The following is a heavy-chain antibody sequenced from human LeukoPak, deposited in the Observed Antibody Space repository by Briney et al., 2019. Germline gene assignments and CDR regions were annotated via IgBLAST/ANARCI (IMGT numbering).Heavy chain of an antibody. J-gene: IGHJ4*02. Sequence: SGTLSLTCAVYGGSFSGYYWSWIRQPPGKGLEWIGEINHSGSTNYNPSLKSRVTISVDTSKNQFSLKLSSVTAADTAVYYCARGSSSWQAWGQGTLVTVSS. CDR1: GGSFSGYY. CDR2: INHSGST. V-gene: IGHV4-34*01. D-gene: IGHD6-13*01. CDR3: ARGSSSWQA.